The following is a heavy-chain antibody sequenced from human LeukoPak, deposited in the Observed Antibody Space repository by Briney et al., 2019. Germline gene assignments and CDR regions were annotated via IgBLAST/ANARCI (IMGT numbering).Heavy chain of an antibody. CDR3: ARDLLRGIAAAGTGY. Sequence: ASVKVSCKASGYTFTSYYMRWVRQAPGQGLEWMGIINPSGGSTSYAQKFQGRVTMTRDTSTSTVYMELSSLRSEDTAVYYCARDLLRGIAAAGTGYWGQGTLVTVSS. V-gene: IGHV1-46*01. J-gene: IGHJ4*02. CDR1: GYTFTSYY. CDR2: INPSGGST. D-gene: IGHD6-13*01.